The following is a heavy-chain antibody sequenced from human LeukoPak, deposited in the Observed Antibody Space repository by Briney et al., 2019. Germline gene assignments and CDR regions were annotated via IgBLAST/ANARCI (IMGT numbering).Heavy chain of an antibody. CDR1: GLTVSGDY. CDR3: ARDQGGSGRFDY. V-gene: IGHV3-53*04. CDR2: ISSGDST. D-gene: IGHD3-10*01. Sequence: GGSLRLSCAASGLTVSGDYMSWVRQAAGKGLEWVSLISSGDSTYYAESVKGRFIISRHNSKNTLYLQMNSLRAEDTAVYYCARDQGGSGRFDYWGQGTLITVSS. J-gene: IGHJ4*02.